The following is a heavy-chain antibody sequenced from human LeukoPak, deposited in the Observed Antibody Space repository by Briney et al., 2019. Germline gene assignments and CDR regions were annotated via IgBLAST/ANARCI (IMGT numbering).Heavy chain of an antibody. D-gene: IGHD3-10*01. J-gene: IGHJ4*02. CDR1: GGSISSSNW. CDR2: IYHSGII. V-gene: IGHV4-4*02. Sequence: SETLSLTCTVSGGSISSSNWWSWVRQPPGKGLEWIGEIYHSGIINYNPSLRSRVTISVDKSKNQFSLKLSSVTAADTAVYYCARDRVGYGSGSYTFDYWGQGTLVTVSS. CDR3: ARDRVGYGSGSYTFDY.